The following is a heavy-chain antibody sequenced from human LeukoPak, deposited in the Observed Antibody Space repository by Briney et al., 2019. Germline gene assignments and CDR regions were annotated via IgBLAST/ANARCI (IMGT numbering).Heavy chain of an antibody. CDR2: INHSGST. V-gene: IGHV4-34*01. D-gene: IGHD3-16*02. CDR3: ARGYNDYVWGSYRYTLPSYDY. Sequence: SETLSLTCTVAGGSISSYYWSWIRQPPGKGLEWIGEINHSGSTNYNPSLKSRVTISVDTSKNQFSLKLSSVTAADTAVYYCARGYNDYVWGSYRYTLPSYDYWGQGTLVTVSS. J-gene: IGHJ4*02. CDR1: GGSISSYY.